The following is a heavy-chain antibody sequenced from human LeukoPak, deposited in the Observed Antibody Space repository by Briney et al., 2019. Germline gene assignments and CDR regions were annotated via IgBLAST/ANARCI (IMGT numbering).Heavy chain of an antibody. V-gene: IGHV4-34*01. CDR3: ARSNFHYWYFDL. J-gene: IGHJ2*01. CDR2: INHSGST. Sequence: PSETLSLTCAVYGGSFSGYCWSWIRQPPGKGLEWIGEINHSGSTNYNPSLKSRVTISVDTSKNQFSLKLSSVTAADTAVYYCARSNFHYWYFDLWGRGTLVTVSS. D-gene: IGHD4/OR15-4a*01. CDR1: GGSFSGYC.